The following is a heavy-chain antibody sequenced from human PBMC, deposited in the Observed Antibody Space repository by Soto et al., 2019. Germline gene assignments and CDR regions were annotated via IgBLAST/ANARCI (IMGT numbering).Heavy chain of an antibody. V-gene: IGHV4-61*01. CDR1: GGSVSSGSYY. D-gene: IGHD6-13*01. CDR2: IYYSGST. Sequence: QVQLQESGPGLVKPSETLSLTCTVSGGSVSSGSYYWSWIRQPPGKGLEWIGYIYYSGSTNYNPSLKSRVTISVDTSKNQFSLKLSSVTAADTAVYYCARDGGSWIDYWGQGTLVTVSS. CDR3: ARDGGSWIDY. J-gene: IGHJ4*02.